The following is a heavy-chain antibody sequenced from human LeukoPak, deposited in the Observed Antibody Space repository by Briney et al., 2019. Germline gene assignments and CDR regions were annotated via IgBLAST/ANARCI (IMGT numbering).Heavy chain of an antibody. V-gene: IGHV3-23*01. CDR2: ISTSGRAT. CDR3: AKGKDSVAGATNDY. J-gene: IGHJ4*02. Sequence: GGSLRLSCAASGFAFNTYAMTWVRQAPEKGLQWVSTISTSGRATYYADSVEGRFTISRDNSKNTLYLQMNSLRADDTAVYYCAKGKDSVAGATNDYWGQGTLVTVSS. CDR1: GFAFNTYA. D-gene: IGHD6-19*01.